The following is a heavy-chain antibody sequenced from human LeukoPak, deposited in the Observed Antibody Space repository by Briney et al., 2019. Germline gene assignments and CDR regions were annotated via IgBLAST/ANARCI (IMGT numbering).Heavy chain of an antibody. V-gene: IGHV3-23*01. J-gene: IGHJ4*02. D-gene: IGHD3-22*01. CDR3: AIMHGYYDGSGYWVQ. CDR2: ISPSGDRT. CDR1: GFTFGSYA. Sequence: GGSLRLSCAASGFTFGSYAMSWVRQAPGKGLEWVSFISPSGDRTSNADSVEGRFTISRDNPRNTLYLQMNSLRDEDTAVYYCAIMHGYYDGSGYWVQWGQGTLVTVSS.